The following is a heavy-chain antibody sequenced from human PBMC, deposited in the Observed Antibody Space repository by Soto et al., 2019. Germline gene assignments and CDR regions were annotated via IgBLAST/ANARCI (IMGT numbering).Heavy chain of an antibody. CDR1: GDSFSRFA. D-gene: IGHD1-1*01. CDR3: ARLGLDLDFEN. V-gene: IGHV1-69*01. Sequence: QVRLVQSGPEVKRPGSSVKISCKSSGDSFSRFAVSWVRQAPGQGLEWMGGIIPLTGTANYIQKFRGRVTISADDSSSTVYREVSLLRYEDTAVYYCARLGLDLDFENWGQGTLVTVSP. CDR2: IIPLTGTA. J-gene: IGHJ4*02.